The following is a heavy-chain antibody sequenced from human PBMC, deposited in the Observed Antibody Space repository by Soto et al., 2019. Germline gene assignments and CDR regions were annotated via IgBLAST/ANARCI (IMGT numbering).Heavy chain of an antibody. CDR3: ARDSSHWGSTGWEAFDF. J-gene: IGHJ3*01. D-gene: IGHD7-27*01. V-gene: IGHV3-53*04. CDR2: IYSGGST. Sequence: GGSLRLSCAASGFTVSSNYMSWVRQAPGKGLEWVSVIYSGGSTYYADSVKGRFTISRHNSKNTLYLQMNSLRAEDTAVYYCARDSSHWGSTGWEAFDFWGQGTMVTVSS. CDR1: GFTVSSNY.